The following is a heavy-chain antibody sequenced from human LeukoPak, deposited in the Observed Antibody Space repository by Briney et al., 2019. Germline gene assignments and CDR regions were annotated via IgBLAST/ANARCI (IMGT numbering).Heavy chain of an antibody. CDR2: INPNSGGT. J-gene: IGHJ5*02. CDR1: GYTFTGYY. V-gene: IGHV1-2*06. Sequence: ASVKVSCKASGYTFTGYYMHWVRQAPGQGLEWMGRINPNSGGTNYAQKFQGRVTMTKDTSISTGYMELSRLRSDDTAVYYCARAPLGYNWFDPWGQGTLVTVPS. CDR3: ARAPLGYNWFDP. D-gene: IGHD3-10*01.